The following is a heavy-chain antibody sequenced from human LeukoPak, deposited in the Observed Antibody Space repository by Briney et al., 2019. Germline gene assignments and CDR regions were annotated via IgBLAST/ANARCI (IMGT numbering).Heavy chain of an antibody. Sequence: ASVKVSCKASGYTFTGYYMHWVRQAPGQWLEWMGWINPNSGGTNYAQKFQGRVTMTRDTSISTTYMELSRLRSDDTAVYYCARGQWSSSWYDYWGQGTLVTVSS. J-gene: IGHJ4*02. CDR1: GYTFTGYY. D-gene: IGHD6-13*01. CDR2: INPNSGGT. V-gene: IGHV1-2*02. CDR3: ARGQWSSSWYDY.